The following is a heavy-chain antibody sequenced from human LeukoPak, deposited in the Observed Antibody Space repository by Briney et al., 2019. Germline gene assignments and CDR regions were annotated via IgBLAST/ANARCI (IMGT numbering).Heavy chain of an antibody. CDR1: GGSISSYY. Sequence: SETLSLTCTVSGGSISSYYRSWIRQPAGKGLEWIGRIYTSGSTNYNPSLKSRVTMSVDTSKNQFSLKLSSVTAADTAVYYCARGRDYYYDSSGPFDYWGQGTLVTVSS. CDR3: ARGRDYYYDSSGPFDY. J-gene: IGHJ4*02. V-gene: IGHV4-4*07. D-gene: IGHD3-22*01. CDR2: IYTSGST.